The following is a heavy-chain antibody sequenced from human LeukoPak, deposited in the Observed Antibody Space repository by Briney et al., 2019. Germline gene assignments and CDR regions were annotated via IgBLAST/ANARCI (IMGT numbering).Heavy chain of an antibody. CDR3: ARRGCRMSSGSGRRYYYYYMDV. CDR1: GGSISSGSYY. V-gene: IGHV4-61*02. J-gene: IGHJ6*03. Sequence: PSQTLSLTCTVSGGSISSGSYYWSWIRQPAGKGLEWIGRIYTSGNTDYNPSLKSRVTISVDTSKNQFSLKLRSVTAADTAVYYCARRGCRMSSGSGRRYYYYYMDVWGKGTTVTISS. D-gene: IGHD3-10*01. CDR2: IYTSGNT.